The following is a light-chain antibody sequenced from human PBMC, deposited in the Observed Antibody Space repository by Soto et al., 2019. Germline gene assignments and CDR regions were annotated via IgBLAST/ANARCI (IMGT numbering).Light chain of an antibody. J-gene: IGKJ1*01. CDR3: EQYGSSPWT. V-gene: IGKV3-20*01. CDR2: GAS. CDR1: QSVASNY. Sequence: EIALTQSPGTLSLSPGGRATLSCRASQSVASNYLAWYQQKPGQAPRLLIYGASSRATGVPDRFSGSGSGTDFTLTIRRLEPEDFAVYYCEQYGSSPWTFGQGTKVDI.